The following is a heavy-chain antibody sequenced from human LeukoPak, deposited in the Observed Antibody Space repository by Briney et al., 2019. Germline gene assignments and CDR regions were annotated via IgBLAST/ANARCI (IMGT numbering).Heavy chain of an antibody. Sequence: GGSLRLSCAASGFTFSSYAMSWVRQAPGKGLECVSAISGSGGSTYYADSVKRRFTISRDNSKNTLNLQMNSLRAEDTAVYYCAKLLDNYYYYGMDVWGQGTTVTVSS. CDR2: ISGSGGST. D-gene: IGHD1-1*01. V-gene: IGHV3-23*01. J-gene: IGHJ6*02. CDR3: AKLLDNYYYYGMDV. CDR1: GFTFSSYA.